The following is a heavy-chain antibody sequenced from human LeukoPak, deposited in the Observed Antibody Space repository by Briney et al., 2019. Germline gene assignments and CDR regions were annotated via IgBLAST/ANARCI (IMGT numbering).Heavy chain of an antibody. CDR2: ISYDGSNK. Sequence: GGSLRLSCAASGFTFSSYAMHWVRQAPGKGLEWVAVISYDGSNKYYADSVKGRFTISRDNSKNTLYLQMNSLRAEDTAVYYCARGGKWLPIPKPLGYWGQGTLVTVSS. J-gene: IGHJ4*02. V-gene: IGHV3-30-3*01. CDR3: ARGGKWLPIPKPLGY. D-gene: IGHD5-12*01. CDR1: GFTFSSYA.